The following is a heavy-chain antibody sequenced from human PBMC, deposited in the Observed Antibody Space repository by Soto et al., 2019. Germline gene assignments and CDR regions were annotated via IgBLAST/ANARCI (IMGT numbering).Heavy chain of an antibody. D-gene: IGHD2-15*01. V-gene: IGHV3-23*01. CDR2: ISGSGGST. Sequence: PGGSLRLSCAASGFTFSIYAMSWVRHAPGKGLEWVSAISGSGGSTYYADSVKGRFTISRDNSKNTLYLQMNSLRAEDTAVYYCAKPITVVTPFFRYWGQGTLVTVSS. CDR3: AKPITVVTPFFRY. J-gene: IGHJ4*02. CDR1: GFTFSIYA.